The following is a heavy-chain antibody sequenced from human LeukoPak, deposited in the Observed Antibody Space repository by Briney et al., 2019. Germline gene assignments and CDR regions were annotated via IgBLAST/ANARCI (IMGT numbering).Heavy chain of an antibody. J-gene: IGHJ4*02. Sequence: SETLSLTCTVSGGSISSSSYYWGWIRQPPGKGLEWIGSIYYSGSTYYNPSLKSRVTISVDTSKNQFSLKLSSVTAADTAVYYCARCPIAVAPLYYFDYWGQGTLVTVSS. CDR1: GGSISSSSYY. D-gene: IGHD6-19*01. CDR3: ARCPIAVAPLYYFDY. CDR2: IYYSGST. V-gene: IGHV4-39*01.